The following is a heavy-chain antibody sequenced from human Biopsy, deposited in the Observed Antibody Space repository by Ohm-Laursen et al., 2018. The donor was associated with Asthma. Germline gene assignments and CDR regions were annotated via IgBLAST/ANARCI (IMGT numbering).Heavy chain of an antibody. D-gene: IGHD1-1*01. V-gene: IGHV3-30*01. CDR1: GFSFSNFA. J-gene: IGHJ3*02. CDR2: ISKDASTQ. Sequence: SLRLSCSASGFSFSNFAIHWVRQAPGKGLEWVGVISKDASTQDYADSVKGRFTMARDNSKNTLDLQMNSLKEEDTAVYYCVRDGTDDAFDIWGQGTVVSVSS. CDR3: VRDGTDDAFDI.